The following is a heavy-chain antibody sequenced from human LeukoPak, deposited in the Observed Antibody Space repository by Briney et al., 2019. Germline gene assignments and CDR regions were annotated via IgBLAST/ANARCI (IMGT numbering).Heavy chain of an antibody. CDR2: ISGSGGNT. D-gene: IGHD2-21*02. CDR1: GFTFSSYA. J-gene: IGHJ4*02. V-gene: IGHV3-23*01. Sequence: GGSLRLSCAASGFTFSSYAMSWVRQAPGKGLEWVSLISGSGGNTYYADSLKGRFTISRDNSRNTLYLQMNSLRAEDTAVYYCAKDTAQGTIVVVTFLFDYWGQGTLVTVSS. CDR3: AKDTAQGTIVVVTFLFDY.